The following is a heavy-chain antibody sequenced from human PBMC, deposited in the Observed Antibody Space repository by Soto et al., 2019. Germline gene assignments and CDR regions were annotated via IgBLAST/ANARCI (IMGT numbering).Heavy chain of an antibody. CDR1: GVTFSSYA. Sequence: GGSLRLSCAASGVTFSSYAMHWVRQAPGKGLEWVAVISYDGSNKYYADSVKGRFTISTDNSKNTLYLQMNSLRAEDTAVYYCARSLTTEFGELFYGMDVWGQGTTVTVSS. CDR2: ISYDGSNK. J-gene: IGHJ6*02. D-gene: IGHD3-10*01. CDR3: ARSLTTEFGELFYGMDV. V-gene: IGHV3-30-3*01.